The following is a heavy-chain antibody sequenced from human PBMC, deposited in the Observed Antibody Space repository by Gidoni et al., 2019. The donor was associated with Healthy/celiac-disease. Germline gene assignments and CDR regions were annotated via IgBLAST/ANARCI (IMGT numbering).Heavy chain of an antibody. Sequence: EVQFVESGGGLVQPGRSLRISCAASGFTFDDYAMHWVRQAPGKGLEWVSGISWNSGSIGYADSVKGRFTISRDNAKNSLYLQMNSLRAEDTALYYWAKGVAEIAAAGVDYWGQGTLVTVSS. CDR2: ISWNSGSI. CDR3: AKGVAEIAAAGVDY. V-gene: IGHV3-9*01. CDR1: GFTFDDYA. J-gene: IGHJ4*02. D-gene: IGHD6-13*01.